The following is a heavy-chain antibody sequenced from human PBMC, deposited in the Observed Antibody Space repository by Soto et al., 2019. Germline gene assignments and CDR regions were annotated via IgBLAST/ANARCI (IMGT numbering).Heavy chain of an antibody. CDR3: ARDFWSGAVDY. V-gene: IGHV3-11*01. Sequence: QVQLVESGGDLVKPGGSLRLSCAASGFSFSDYHMSWIRQAPGKGLEWVAYISTSGNNIYYGDSVKGRFTVSRENAKNSLYLQMNSLRAEDTALYFCARDFWSGAVDYWGQGTLVTVSS. CDR2: ISTSGNNI. J-gene: IGHJ4*02. D-gene: IGHD3-3*01. CDR1: GFSFSDYH.